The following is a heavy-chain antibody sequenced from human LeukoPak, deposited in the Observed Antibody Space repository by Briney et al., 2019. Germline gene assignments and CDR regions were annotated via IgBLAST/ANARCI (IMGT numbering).Heavy chain of an antibody. CDR3: ARGTTVRTGLVYFDY. D-gene: IGHD4-17*01. J-gene: IGHJ4*02. Sequence: SDPLSLICAVYVGFFSGYYWSWLRQPPGKGLEWIGEINHRGSTNYNPSLNRRVTISVDTSKNQFSLKLSSVTAADTAVYYCARGTTVRTGLVYFDYWGQGTLVTVSS. V-gene: IGHV4-34*01. CDR2: INHRGST. CDR1: VGFFSGYY.